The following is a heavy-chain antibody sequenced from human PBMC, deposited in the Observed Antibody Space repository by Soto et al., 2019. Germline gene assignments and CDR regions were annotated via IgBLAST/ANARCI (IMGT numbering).Heavy chain of an antibody. CDR1: GGTFSSYA. CDR3: AREVLAVAAPNWFDP. Sequence: QVQLVQSGADVKKPGSSVKVSCKASGGTFSSYAISWVRQAPGQGLEWLGGIIPIFGTANYAQKFQGRVTITADESTSTAYMELSSLRSEDTAVYYCAREVLAVAAPNWFDPWGQGTLVTVSS. V-gene: IGHV1-69*01. CDR2: IIPIFGTA. D-gene: IGHD6-19*01. J-gene: IGHJ5*02.